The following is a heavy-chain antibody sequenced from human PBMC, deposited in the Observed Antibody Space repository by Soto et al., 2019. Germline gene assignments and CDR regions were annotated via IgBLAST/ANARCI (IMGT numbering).Heavy chain of an antibody. CDR3: ASAPRDSSGYPQSYFDY. J-gene: IGHJ4*02. D-gene: IGHD3-22*01. CDR1: GYTFTGYY. V-gene: IGHV1-2*04. Sequence: QVQLVQSGAEVKKPGASVKVSCKASGYTFTGYYMHWVRQAPGQGLEWMGWINPNSGGTNYAQKFQGWVTMTRDTSISTAYMELSRLRSDDTAVYYCASAPRDSSGYPQSYFDYWGQGTLVTVSS. CDR2: INPNSGGT.